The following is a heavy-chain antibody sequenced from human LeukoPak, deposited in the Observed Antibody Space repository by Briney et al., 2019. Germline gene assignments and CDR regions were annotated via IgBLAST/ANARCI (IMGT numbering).Heavy chain of an antibody. Sequence: GASVKVSCKASGYTFTSYGISWVRQAPGQGLEWMGWISAYNGNTHYAQKLQGRFTMSTDTSTSTAYMELRSLRSDDTAVYYCAVETSDYVWGSYRFFDHWGQGTLVTVSS. CDR2: ISAYNGNT. V-gene: IGHV1-18*01. CDR1: GYTFTSYG. CDR3: AVETSDYVWGSYRFFDH. D-gene: IGHD3-16*02. J-gene: IGHJ4*02.